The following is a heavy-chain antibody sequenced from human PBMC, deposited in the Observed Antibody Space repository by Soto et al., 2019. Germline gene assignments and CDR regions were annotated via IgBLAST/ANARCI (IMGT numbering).Heavy chain of an antibody. Sequence: GESLKISCKGSGYSFTSYWIGWVRQMPGKGLEWMGIIYPGDSDTRYSPSFQGQVTISADKSISTAYLQWSSLKASDTAMYYWARHRAAEAPYYSSGMDVWAKGTTVPVSS. V-gene: IGHV5-51*01. D-gene: IGHD6-25*01. CDR2: IYPGDSDT. CDR3: ARHRAAEAPYYSSGMDV. J-gene: IGHJ6*04. CDR1: GYSFTSYW.